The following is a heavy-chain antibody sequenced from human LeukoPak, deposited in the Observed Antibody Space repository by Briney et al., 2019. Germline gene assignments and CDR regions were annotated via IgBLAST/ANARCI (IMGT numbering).Heavy chain of an antibody. Sequence: GGSLRLSCAASGLTFSDYYMSWIRQAPGTRLEWVSYISSSGSTIYYADSVKGRFTISRDNAKNSLYLQMNSLRADDTADYYCARGLHWFDPWGQGTLVTVSS. CDR3: ARGLHWFDP. CDR2: ISSSGSTI. J-gene: IGHJ5*02. CDR1: GLTFSDYY. D-gene: IGHD2-15*01. V-gene: IGHV3-11*01.